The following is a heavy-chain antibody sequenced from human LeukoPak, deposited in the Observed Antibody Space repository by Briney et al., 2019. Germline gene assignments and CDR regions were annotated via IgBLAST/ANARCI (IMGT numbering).Heavy chain of an antibody. CDR1: GFTFSSDA. V-gene: IGHV3-30*18. CDR2: ISYDGNIK. CDR3: AKDRSTTWACDY. J-gene: IGHJ4*02. Sequence: GGSLRLSCAASGFTFSSDAMHWVRQAPGKGLEWVAFISYDGNIKRYADSVKGRFTISRDNSKNTLYLQRNSLRAEDTAVYHCAKDRSTTWACDYWGQGTLVTVSS. D-gene: IGHD1-14*01.